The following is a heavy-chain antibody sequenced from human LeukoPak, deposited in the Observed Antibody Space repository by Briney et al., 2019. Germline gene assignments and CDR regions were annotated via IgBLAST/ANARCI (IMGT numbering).Heavy chain of an antibody. V-gene: IGHV1-69*01. CDR3: ARLTSQLTNLGVAVYDFDY. CDR1: GGTFSSYA. D-gene: IGHD2-2*01. CDR2: IIPIFGTA. J-gene: IGHJ4*02. Sequence: ASVKVSCMASGGTFSSYAISWVRQAPGQGLEWMVGIIPIFGTANYAQKFQGRVTITADESTSTAYMELSSLRSEDTAVYYGARLTSQLTNLGVAVYDFDYWGQGTLVTVSS.